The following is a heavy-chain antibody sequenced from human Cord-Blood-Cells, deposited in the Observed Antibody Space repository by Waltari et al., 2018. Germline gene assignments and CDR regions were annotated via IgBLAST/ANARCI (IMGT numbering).Heavy chain of an antibody. CDR3: AKELRYFDWLLTYFDY. D-gene: IGHD3-9*01. CDR2: ISGSGGST. J-gene: IGHJ4*02. Sequence: EVQLLESGGGLVQPGGSLRLSCAASGFTFSRYAMSWVRQAPGKGLEWVSAISGSGGSTYYADSVKGRFTISRDNSKNTLYLQMNSLRAEDTAVYYCAKELRYFDWLLTYFDYWGQGTLVTVSS. CDR1: GFTFSRYA. V-gene: IGHV3-23*01.